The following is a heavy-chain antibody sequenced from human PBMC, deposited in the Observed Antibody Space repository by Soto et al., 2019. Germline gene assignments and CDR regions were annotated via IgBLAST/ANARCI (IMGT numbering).Heavy chain of an antibody. V-gene: IGHV3-30-3*01. J-gene: IGHJ4*02. D-gene: IGHD3-10*01. CDR1: RFTFSSHA. CDR3: ARETYGLDH. Sequence: HPGGSLRLSCAASRFTFSSHAMHWVRQAPGKGLEWVAVISYDGSNKYYADSVKGRFTISRDNSKNTLYLQMNSLRGEDTAVYYCARETYGLDHWGQGTLVTVSS. CDR2: ISYDGSNK.